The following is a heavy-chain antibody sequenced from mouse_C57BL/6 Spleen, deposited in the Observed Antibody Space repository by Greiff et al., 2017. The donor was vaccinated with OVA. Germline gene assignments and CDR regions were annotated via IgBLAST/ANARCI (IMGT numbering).Heavy chain of an antibody. CDR3: ARGDTTVVATSYWYFDV. Sequence: EVQLQQSGPELVKPGASVKISCKASGYTFTDYYMNWVKQSHGKSLEWIGDINPNNGGTSYNQKFKGKATLTVDKSSSTAYMELRSLTSDDSAVYYCARGDTTVVATSYWYFDVWGTGTTVTVSS. CDR1: GYTFTDYY. CDR2: INPNNGGT. J-gene: IGHJ1*03. V-gene: IGHV1-26*01. D-gene: IGHD1-1*01.